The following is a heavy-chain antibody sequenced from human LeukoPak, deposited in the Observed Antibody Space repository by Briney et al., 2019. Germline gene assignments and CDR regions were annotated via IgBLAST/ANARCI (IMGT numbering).Heavy chain of an antibody. Sequence: GGSLRLSCAASGFTFSSYAMHWVRQAPGKGLGWVAVISYDGSNKYYADSVKGRFTISRDNSKNTVYLQMNSLSPEDTAVYYAVPDFDYWGQGTLVTVPS. CDR3: VPDFDY. CDR1: GFTFSSYA. J-gene: IGHJ4*02. V-gene: IGHV3-30-3*01. CDR2: ISYDGSNK.